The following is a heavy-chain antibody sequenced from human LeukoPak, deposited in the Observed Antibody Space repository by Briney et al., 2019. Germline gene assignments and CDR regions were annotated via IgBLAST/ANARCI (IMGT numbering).Heavy chain of an antibody. Sequence: GGSLRLSCTASGFAFDEHGMSWVRQVPGKGLEWVSGINWSGGSTGYADPLRGRFTISRDNAKNSLYLQMDSLRAEDTALYYCARAPIPRPFYFAYWGQGTLVTVSS. CDR2: INWSGGST. J-gene: IGHJ4*02. CDR1: GFAFDEHG. D-gene: IGHD2-21*01. V-gene: IGHV3-20*04. CDR3: ARAPIPRPFYFAY.